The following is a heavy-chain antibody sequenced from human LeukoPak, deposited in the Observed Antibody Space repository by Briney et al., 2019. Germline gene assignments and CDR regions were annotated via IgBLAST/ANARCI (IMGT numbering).Heavy chain of an antibody. V-gene: IGHV3-74*01. CDR2: VDTDGSTV. Sequence: GGSLRLSCAASGFTFSAYWMNWVRQGPGKGLVWVARVDTDGSTVNYADSVKGRFTISGDNAKNTLYLQMNSLRAEDTAVYYCAKSYCSSTSCYTGPPDYWGQGTLVTVSS. CDR1: GFTFSAYW. D-gene: IGHD2-2*02. J-gene: IGHJ4*02. CDR3: AKSYCSSTSCYTGPPDY.